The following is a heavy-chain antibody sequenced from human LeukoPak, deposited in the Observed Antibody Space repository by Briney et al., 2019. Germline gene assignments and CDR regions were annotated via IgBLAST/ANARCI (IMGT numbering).Heavy chain of an antibody. V-gene: IGHV3-30*04. Sequence: PGGSLRLSCAASGFTFSDYAMHWVRQAPGKGLEWLAVITYDGNNEYYADSVKGRFTISRDNSKNTLFVQMNSLRAEDTAVYYCARDTPNDSSGSLDYWGQETLVTVSS. J-gene: IGHJ4*02. CDR2: ITYDGNNE. CDR3: ARDTPNDSSGSLDY. D-gene: IGHD3-22*01. CDR1: GFTFSDYA.